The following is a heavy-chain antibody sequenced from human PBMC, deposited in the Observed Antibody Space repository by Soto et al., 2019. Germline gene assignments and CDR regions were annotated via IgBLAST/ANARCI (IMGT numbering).Heavy chain of an antibody. D-gene: IGHD6-13*01. CDR3: TTGLGQQELAFDY. CDR2: IKSKTDGGTT. CDR1: GVTFNNAW. Sequence: EVQLVESGGGLVKPGGSLRLSCTASGVTFNNAWLSWVRQAPGKGLEWVGRIKSKTDGGTTDYAAPVKGRFTISRDDSENMLYIQMNSLKTEDTAVYYCTTGLGQQELAFDYWGQGTLLTVSS. V-gene: IGHV3-15*01. J-gene: IGHJ4*02.